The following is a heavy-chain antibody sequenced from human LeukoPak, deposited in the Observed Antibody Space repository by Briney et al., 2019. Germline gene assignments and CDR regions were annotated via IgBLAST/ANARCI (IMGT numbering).Heavy chain of an antibody. J-gene: IGHJ5*02. CDR2: IYFSGST. Sequence: SETLSLTCTVSGGSISSSSYYWGWIRQPPGKGLEWIGSIYFSGSTYYNPSLKSRVTISVDASKNQFSLKLSSVTAADTAVYYCARAFRAGAKLLPANNWFDPWGQGTLVTVSS. CDR3: ARAFRAGAKLLPANNWFDP. V-gene: IGHV4-39*01. CDR1: GGSISSSSYY. D-gene: IGHD2/OR15-2a*01.